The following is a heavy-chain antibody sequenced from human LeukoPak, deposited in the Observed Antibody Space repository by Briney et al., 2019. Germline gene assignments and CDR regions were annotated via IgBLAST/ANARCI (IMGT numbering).Heavy chain of an antibody. Sequence: GGSLRLSCAASGFTLSSYSMHWARQAPGKGLEFVSAISRNGRNTYYGNSVKGRFTISRDNAKNSVSLQMDSLRAEDTAVYYCARDPSTWNGYSDYWGQGTLVTVSS. CDR3: ARDPSTWNGYSDY. CDR1: GFTLSSYS. J-gene: IGHJ4*02. D-gene: IGHD3-3*01. V-gene: IGHV3-64*01. CDR2: ISRNGRNT.